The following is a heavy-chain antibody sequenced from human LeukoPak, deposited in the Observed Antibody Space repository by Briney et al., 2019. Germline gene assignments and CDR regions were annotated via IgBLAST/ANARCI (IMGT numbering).Heavy chain of an antibody. CDR2: INLKSGGT. V-gene: IGHV1-2*02. J-gene: IGHJ6*02. Sequence: ASVRVSCKASGFSFPDHYIVWVRQAPGQGLEWMGWINLKSGGTNYAQKFQGRVTMTRDTSISTAYMELSRLRSDGTAVYYCARTSAKSHYYYYGMDVWGQGTTVTVSS. D-gene: IGHD4/OR15-4a*01. CDR3: ARTSAKSHYYYYGMDV. CDR1: GFSFPDHY.